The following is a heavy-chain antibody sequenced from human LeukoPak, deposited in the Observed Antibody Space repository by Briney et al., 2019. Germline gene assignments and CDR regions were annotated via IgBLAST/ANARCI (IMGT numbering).Heavy chain of an antibody. V-gene: IGHV3-9*01. D-gene: IGHD2-2*01. J-gene: IGHJ4*02. CDR3: ALPGGYCSSTSCITSDY. CDR2: ISWNSGSI. Sequence: PGGSLRLSCAASGFTFDDYAMPWVRQAPGKGLEWVSGISWNSGSIGYADSVKGRFTISRDNAKNSLYLQMNSLRAEDTALYYCALPGGYCSSTSCITSDYWGQGTLVTVSS. CDR1: GFTFDDYA.